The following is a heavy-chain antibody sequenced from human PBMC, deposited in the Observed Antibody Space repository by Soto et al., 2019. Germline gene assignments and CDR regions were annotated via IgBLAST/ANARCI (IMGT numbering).Heavy chain of an antibody. CDR1: GFTFSSYW. D-gene: IGHD2-2*01. V-gene: IGHV3-7*01. CDR2: INQGGSQK. CDR3: ARIYCSTTSCYYDY. Sequence: LRLSCAASGFTFSSYWMSWVRQAPGKGLEWVANINQGGSQKYYVDSVKGRFTISRDNAKNSLYLQMNSLRAEDTAVYYCARIYCSTTSCYYDYWGQGTLVTVSS. J-gene: IGHJ4*02.